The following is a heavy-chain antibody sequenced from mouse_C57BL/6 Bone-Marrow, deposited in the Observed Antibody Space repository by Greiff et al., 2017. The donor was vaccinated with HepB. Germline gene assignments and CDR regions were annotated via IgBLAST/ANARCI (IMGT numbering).Heavy chain of an antibody. CDR1: GYTFTSYW. Sequence: VQLQQPGAELVKPGASVKLSCKASGYTFTSYWMHWVKQRPGQGLEWIGMIHPNSGSTNYNEKFKSKATLTVDKSSSTAYMQLSSLTSEDSAVYYCARSDLLWSLYYFDYWGQGTTLTVSS. D-gene: IGHD2-1*01. J-gene: IGHJ2*01. CDR2: IHPNSGST. CDR3: ARSDLLWSLYYFDY. V-gene: IGHV1-64*01.